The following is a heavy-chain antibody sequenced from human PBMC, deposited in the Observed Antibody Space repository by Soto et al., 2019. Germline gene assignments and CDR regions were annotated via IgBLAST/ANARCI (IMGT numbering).Heavy chain of an antibody. D-gene: IGHD5-18*01. Sequence: QVQLVQSGAEVKKPGSSVKVSCKASGGTFSSYTISWVRQAPGQGLEWMGRIIPIRGIANYAQKFQGRVTITADKSTSTAYMELSSVRSEDTAVYYCASRDRGYSYGWTGGQFDAFAIWGQGTMVTVSS. J-gene: IGHJ3*02. V-gene: IGHV1-69*02. CDR1: GGTFSSYT. CDR2: IIPIRGIA. CDR3: ASRDRGYSYGWTGGQFDAFAI.